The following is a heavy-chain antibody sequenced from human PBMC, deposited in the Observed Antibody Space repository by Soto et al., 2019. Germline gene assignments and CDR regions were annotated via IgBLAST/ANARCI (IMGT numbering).Heavy chain of an antibody. CDR2: IYPTGST. V-gene: IGHV4-4*02. CDR1: GGSISSSNW. Sequence: QVQLQESGPGLVKPSGTLSLTCAVSGGSISSSNWWTWVRQPPGKGLEWSGEIYPTGSTTYNPSLNGRVTISVDKSKNQFSLKLSSVTAADTAVYYCARGEAVTGHQFDYWGQGTLVTVSS. CDR3: ARGEAVTGHQFDY. J-gene: IGHJ4*02. D-gene: IGHD6-19*01.